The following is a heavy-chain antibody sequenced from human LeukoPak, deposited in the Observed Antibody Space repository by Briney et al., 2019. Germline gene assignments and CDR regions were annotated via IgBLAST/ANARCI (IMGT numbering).Heavy chain of an antibody. CDR1: GGSISSSCFN. D-gene: IGHD3-22*01. Sequence: PSETLSLTYTVSGGSISSSCFNWGWIRQPPGKGLEWIGYIYYSGSTNYNPSLKSRVTISVDTSKNQFSLKLSSVTAADTAVYYCARQEDYDSSGPFDYWGQGTLVTVSS. CDR3: ARQEDYDSSGPFDY. V-gene: IGHV4-61*05. J-gene: IGHJ4*02. CDR2: IYYSGST.